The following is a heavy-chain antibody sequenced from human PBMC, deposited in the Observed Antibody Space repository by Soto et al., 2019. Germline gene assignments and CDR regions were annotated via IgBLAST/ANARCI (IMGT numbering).Heavy chain of an antibody. J-gene: IGHJ5*02. D-gene: IGHD3-10*01. CDR1: GFTFSRYA. Sequence: EVQLLESGGGLVQPGGSLRLSCAASGFTFSRYAMSWVRQAPGKGLEWVSAISGSGGSTYYADSVKGRFTISRDNPKNTLYLQMNSLRAEDTAVYYCAKGGDYGSGLFDPWGQGTLVTVSS. CDR2: ISGSGGST. V-gene: IGHV3-23*01. CDR3: AKGGDYGSGLFDP.